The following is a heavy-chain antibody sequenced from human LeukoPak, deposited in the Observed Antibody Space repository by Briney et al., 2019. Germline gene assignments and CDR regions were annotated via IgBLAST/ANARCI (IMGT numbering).Heavy chain of an antibody. CDR2: INPSGGST. J-gene: IGHJ4*02. CDR3: ARDYRIAAAGIDC. CDR1: GYTFTSYY. Sequence: ASVKVSCKASGYTFTSYYMHWVRQAPGQGLEWMGIINPSGGSTSYAQKFQGRVTMTRHTSTSTVYMELSSLRSEDTAVYYCARDYRIAAAGIDCWGQGTLVTVSS. D-gene: IGHD6-13*01. V-gene: IGHV1-46*03.